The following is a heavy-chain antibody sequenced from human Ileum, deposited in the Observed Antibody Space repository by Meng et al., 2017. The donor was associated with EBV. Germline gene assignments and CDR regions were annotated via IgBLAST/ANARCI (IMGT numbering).Heavy chain of an antibody. CDR3: ARDYYYDSSPTPDY. Sequence: HLPVSGPGLVQPSETLSLPGTVSGGSISSSSYDWGWIRQPPGKGLEWIGSIYYSGSTYYNPSLKSRVTISVDTSKNQFSLKLSSVTAADTAVYYCARDYYYDSSPTPDYWGQGTLVTVSS. CDR1: GGSISSSSYD. CDR2: IYYSGST. V-gene: IGHV4-39*07. D-gene: IGHD3-22*01. J-gene: IGHJ4*02.